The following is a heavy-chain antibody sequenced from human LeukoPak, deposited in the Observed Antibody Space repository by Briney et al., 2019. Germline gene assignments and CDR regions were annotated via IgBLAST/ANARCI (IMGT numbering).Heavy chain of an antibody. CDR1: GFTFSSYA. Sequence: GGSLRLSCAASGFTFSSYAMHWVRQAPGKGLEWVAVISYDGSNKYYADSVKGRFTISRDNSKNTLYLQMNSLRAEDTAVYYCATGNYYDSSGLDYWGQGTLVTVSS. V-gene: IGHV3-30-3*01. D-gene: IGHD3-22*01. CDR2: ISYDGSNK. J-gene: IGHJ4*02. CDR3: ATGNYYDSSGLDY.